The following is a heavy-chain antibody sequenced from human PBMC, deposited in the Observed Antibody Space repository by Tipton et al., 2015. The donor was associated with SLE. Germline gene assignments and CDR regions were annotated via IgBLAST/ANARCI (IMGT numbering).Heavy chain of an antibody. D-gene: IGHD6-19*01. CDR1: GYTFPTYA. J-gene: IGHJ2*01. Sequence: SLRLSCAASGYTFPTYAMHWVRQAPGKGLEWVAVISYDESIKYYADSVKGRFTISRDNAKNSLYLQMNSLRAEDTAVYYCAREGGSGWSYVYWYFDLWGRGTLVTVSS. CDR3: AREGGSGWSYVYWYFDL. CDR2: ISYDESIK. V-gene: IGHV3-30*04.